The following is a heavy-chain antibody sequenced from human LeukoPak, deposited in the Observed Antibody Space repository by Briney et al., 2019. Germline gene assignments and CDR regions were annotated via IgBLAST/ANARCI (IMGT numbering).Heavy chain of an antibody. CDR2: IISSGSTI. Sequence: GGSLRLSCAASGFTFSSYEMNWGRQAPGKGLEGVSYIISSGSTIYYADSVKGRFTISRDNAKNSLYLQMNSLRAEDTAVYYCARVGDYYDSSGYLLWGQGTLVTVSS. CDR1: GFTFSSYE. J-gene: IGHJ4*02. V-gene: IGHV3-48*03. CDR3: ARVGDYYDSSGYLL. D-gene: IGHD3-22*01.